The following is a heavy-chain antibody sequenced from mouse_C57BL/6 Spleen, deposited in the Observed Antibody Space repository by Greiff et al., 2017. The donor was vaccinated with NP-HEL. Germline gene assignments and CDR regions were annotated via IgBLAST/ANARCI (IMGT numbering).Heavy chain of an antibody. Sequence: VKLMESGAELVKPGASVKISCKASGYAFSSYWMNWVKQRPGKGLEWIGQIYPGDGDTNYNGQFKGKATLTADKSSSTAYMQLSSLTSEDSAVYFCARGDGYAGMDYWGQGTSVTVSS. CDR3: ARGDGYAGMDY. D-gene: IGHD2-2*01. V-gene: IGHV1-80*01. J-gene: IGHJ4*01. CDR2: IYPGDGDT. CDR1: GYAFSSYW.